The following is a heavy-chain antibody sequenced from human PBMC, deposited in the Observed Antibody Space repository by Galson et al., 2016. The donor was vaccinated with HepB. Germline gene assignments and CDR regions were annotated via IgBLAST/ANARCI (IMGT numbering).Heavy chain of an antibody. D-gene: IGHD5-18*01. CDR2: IYYSGGS. Sequence: SETLSLTCTVSGGSISTYYWNCIRRHPGKGLEWIWYIYYSGGSNYNPSFKTRVTLSVDTSKNQFSLKLSSVTAADTAVYYCARDLTMVTTGWFDPWGQGTLVTVSS. CDR1: GGSISTYY. V-gene: IGHV4-59*01. CDR3: ARDLTMVTTGWFDP. J-gene: IGHJ5*02.